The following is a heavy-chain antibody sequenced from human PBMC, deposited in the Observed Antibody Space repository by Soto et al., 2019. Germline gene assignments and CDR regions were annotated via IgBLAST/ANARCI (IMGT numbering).Heavy chain of an antibody. V-gene: IGHV3-23*01. D-gene: IGHD2-8*02. Sequence: EVQLLESGGGLVQPGGSLRLSCAASGFSFSSYTMAWVRQAPGKGLEWVSSISGSGGSPSYADSVQGRFIISRDNPRNTVSLQMNSLRAEDTATYYCAKARCTGDTCFVPDYWGHGRLVTVSS. CDR2: ISGSGGSP. CDR1: GFSFSSYT. CDR3: AKARCTGDTCFVPDY. J-gene: IGHJ4*01.